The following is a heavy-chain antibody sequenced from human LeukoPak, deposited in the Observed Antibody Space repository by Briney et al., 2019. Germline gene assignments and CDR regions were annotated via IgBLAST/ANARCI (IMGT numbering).Heavy chain of an antibody. CDR2: IKSKTDGGTT. D-gene: IGHD6-19*01. J-gene: IGHJ4*02. Sequence: PGGSLRLSCAASGFTFSSYGMHWVRQAPGKGLEWVGRIKSKTDGGTTDYAAPVKGRFTISRDDSKNTLYLQMNSLKTEDTAVYYCTAQIAVAGTGYDYWGQGTLVTVSS. CDR1: GFTFSSYG. V-gene: IGHV3-15*01. CDR3: TAQIAVAGTGYDY.